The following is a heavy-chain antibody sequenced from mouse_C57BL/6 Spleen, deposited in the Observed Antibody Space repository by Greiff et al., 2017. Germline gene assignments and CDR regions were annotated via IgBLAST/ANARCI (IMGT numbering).Heavy chain of an antibody. CDR2: ISPGSGST. CDR3: ARYYGSSLYAMDY. Sequence: QVQLQQPGAELVKPGASVKMSCKASGYTFTSYWITWVKQRPGQGLEWIGDISPGSGSTNYNEKFKSKTTLTVDTSSSTAYMQLSSLTSEDSAVYYCARYYGSSLYAMDYWGQGTSVTVSS. V-gene: IGHV1-55*01. J-gene: IGHJ4*01. D-gene: IGHD1-1*01. CDR1: GYTFTSYW.